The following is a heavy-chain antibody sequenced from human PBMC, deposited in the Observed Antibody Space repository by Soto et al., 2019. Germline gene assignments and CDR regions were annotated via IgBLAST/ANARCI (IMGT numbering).Heavy chain of an antibody. J-gene: IGHJ5*02. V-gene: IGHV3-66*01. Sequence: EVQLVESGGGLVQPGGSLRLSCAASGFTVSNNYMSWVRQAPGKGLEHVSVIYSGGGTYYADSVKGRFPISRDNSKNTLYLQMNSLGAEDTAVYYCARSPTRTNYADYFDPWGQGTLVTVSS. CDR1: GFTVSNNY. D-gene: IGHD4-17*01. CDR2: IYSGGGT. CDR3: ARSPTRTNYADYFDP.